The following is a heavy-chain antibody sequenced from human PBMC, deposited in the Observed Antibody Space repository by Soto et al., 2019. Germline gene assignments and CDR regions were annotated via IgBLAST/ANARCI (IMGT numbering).Heavy chain of an antibody. D-gene: IGHD3-10*01. J-gene: IGHJ6*02. V-gene: IGHV1-69*13. CDR3: ARCGNYYGSGTILGQVSYYYYGMDV. CDR1: GGTFSSYA. Sequence: ASVKVSCKASGGTFSSYAISWVRQAPGQGLEWMGGIIPIFGTANYAQKFQGRVTITADESTSTAYMELSSLRSEDTAVYYCARCGNYYGSGTILGQVSYYYYGMDVWGQGTTVTVSS. CDR2: IIPIFGTA.